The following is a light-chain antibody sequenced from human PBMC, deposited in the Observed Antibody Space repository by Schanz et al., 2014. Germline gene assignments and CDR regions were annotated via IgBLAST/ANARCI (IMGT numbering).Light chain of an antibody. J-gene: IGKJ3*01. CDR2: GAS. Sequence: IVLTQSPGTLSLSPGERATLSCRASQSVSSSYLAWYQQKPGQAPRLLIYGASSRATGIPDRFSGSGSGTDFTLTISRLEPEDSAVYYCHQYGTSPFTFGPGTTVDIK. CDR3: HQYGTSPFT. CDR1: QSVSSSY. V-gene: IGKV3-20*01.